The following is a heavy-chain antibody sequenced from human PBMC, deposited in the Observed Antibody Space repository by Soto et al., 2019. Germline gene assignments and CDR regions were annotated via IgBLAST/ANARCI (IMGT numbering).Heavy chain of an antibody. CDR2: ISYDGSNK. CDR1: GFTFSSYG. CDR3: AKAGYSSTYYFDY. J-gene: IGHJ4*02. D-gene: IGHD6-19*01. Sequence: GSLRLSCAASGFTFSSYGMHWVRQAPGKGLEWVAVISYDGSNKYYADSVKGRFTISRDNSKNTLYLQMNSLRAEDTAVYYCAKAGYSSTYYFDYWGQGTLVTVSS. V-gene: IGHV3-30*18.